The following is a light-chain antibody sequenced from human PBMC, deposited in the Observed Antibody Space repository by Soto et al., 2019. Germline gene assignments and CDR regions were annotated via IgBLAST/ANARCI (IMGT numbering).Light chain of an antibody. CDR3: QHYHTLPPELT. J-gene: IGKJ5*01. CDR1: EDINNY. V-gene: IGKV1-33*01. Sequence: DIQLTQSPSTLSASVGDRVTITCQASEDINNYLNWYQQKPGKAPKLLIYDASDLETGVPSRFSGSVSGSDFTFTISNVQPEDAATYFCQHYHTLPPELTCGQGTRLEI. CDR2: DAS.